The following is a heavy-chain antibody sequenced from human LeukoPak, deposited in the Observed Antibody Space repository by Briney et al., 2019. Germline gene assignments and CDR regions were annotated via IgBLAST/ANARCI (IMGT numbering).Heavy chain of an antibody. CDR3: ARDRILGASDAFDI. Sequence: ASVKVSCKASGYTFTGYYMHWVRQAPGQGLEWMGWINPNSGGTNYAQKFQGRVTMTRDTSISTAYMELSRLRSDDTAVFYCARDRILGASDAFDIWGQGTMVTVS. CDR1: GYTFTGYY. V-gene: IGHV1-2*02. J-gene: IGHJ3*02. D-gene: IGHD1-26*01. CDR2: INPNSGGT.